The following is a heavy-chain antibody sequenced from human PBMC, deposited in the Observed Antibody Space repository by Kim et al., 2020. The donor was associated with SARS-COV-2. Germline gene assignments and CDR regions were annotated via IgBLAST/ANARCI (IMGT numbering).Heavy chain of an antibody. V-gene: IGHV3-48*02. J-gene: IGHJ3*02. CDR2: ISSSSSTI. Sequence: GGSLRLSCAASGFTFSSYSMNWVRQAPGKGLEWVSYISSSSSTIYYADSVKGRFTISRDNAKNSLYLQMNSLRDEDTAVYYCARDSTLGYCSGGSCAKVAFDIWGQGTMVTVSS. D-gene: IGHD2-15*01. CDR1: GFTFSSYS. CDR3: ARDSTLGYCSGGSCAKVAFDI.